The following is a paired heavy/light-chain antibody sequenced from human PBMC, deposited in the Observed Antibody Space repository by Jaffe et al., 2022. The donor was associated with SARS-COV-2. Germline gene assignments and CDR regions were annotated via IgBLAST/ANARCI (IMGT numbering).Heavy chain of an antibody. J-gene: IGHJ6*03. Sequence: EVQLVESGGGLVQPGGSLRLSCAASGFTFSSYAMSWVRQAPGKGLEWVSAISGSGVNTYYADSVKGRFTISRDNSKNTLYLQMNSLRAEDTAVYYCAKSGCFCSSISYYHMDVWAKGTTVTVSS. CDR1: GFTFSSYA. CDR2: ISGSGVNT. V-gene: IGHV3-23*04. D-gene: IGHD2-2*01. CDR3: AKSGCFCSSISYYHMDV.
Light chain of an antibody. CDR2: ENN. J-gene: IGLJ1*01. CDR1: SSNIGNNY. V-gene: IGLV1-51*02. CDR3: GTWDSSLSAGHYV. Sequence: QSVLTQPPSVSAAPGQKVTISCSGSSSNIGNNYVSWYQQLPGTAPKLLIYENNKRPSGIPDRFSGSKSGTSATLGITGLQTGDEADYYCGTWDSSLSAGHYVFGTGTKVTVL.